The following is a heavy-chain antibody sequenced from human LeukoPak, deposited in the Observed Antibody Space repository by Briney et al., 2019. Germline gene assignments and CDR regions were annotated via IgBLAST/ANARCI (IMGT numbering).Heavy chain of an antibody. D-gene: IGHD5-24*01. J-gene: IGHJ4*02. CDR3: AAKDGYSFDY. CDR2: INQDGSEK. CDR1: GFTFRSYW. Sequence: PGGSLRLSCIASGFTFRSYWMHWVRQAPGKGLEWVANINQDGSEKHYVDSVKGRFTISRDNAKNSLFLQMNSLRADDTAVYHCAAKDGYSFDYWGQGTLVTVSS. V-gene: IGHV3-7*01.